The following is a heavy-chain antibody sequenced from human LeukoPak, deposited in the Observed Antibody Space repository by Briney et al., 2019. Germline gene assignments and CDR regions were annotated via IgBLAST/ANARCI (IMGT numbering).Heavy chain of an antibody. J-gene: IGHJ4*02. D-gene: IGHD2-2*01. Sequence: GGSLRLSCAAPGFTFTKYWMTWGRQAPGKGLEGVANIKQDGSEKFYVDSVKGRFTISRNNAKNSRDLQINSLGAEDTAVYYCARGLDCRSTSCYLDNWGQGTLVTVSS. CDR3: ARGLDCRSTSCYLDN. CDR2: IKQDGSEK. CDR1: GFTFTKYW. V-gene: IGHV3-7*01.